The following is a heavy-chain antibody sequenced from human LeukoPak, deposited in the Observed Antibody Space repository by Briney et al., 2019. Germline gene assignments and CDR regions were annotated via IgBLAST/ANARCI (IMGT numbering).Heavy chain of an antibody. CDR3: ARDRIVVVPAATYYYGMDV. D-gene: IGHD2-2*01. CDR1: GGSISSYY. CDR2: IYYSGST. Sequence: PETLSLTCTVSGGSISSYYWSWIRQPPGKGLEWFGYIYYSGSTNYNPSLKSRVTISVDTSKNQFSLKLSSVTAADTAVYYCARDRIVVVPAATYYYGMDVWGKGTTVTVSS. J-gene: IGHJ6*04. V-gene: IGHV4-59*01.